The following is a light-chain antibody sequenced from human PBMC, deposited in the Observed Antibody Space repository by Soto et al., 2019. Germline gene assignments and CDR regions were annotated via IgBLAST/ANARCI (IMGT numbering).Light chain of an antibody. CDR1: QNIGSN. CDR2: GAS. J-gene: IGKJ5*01. V-gene: IGKV3-15*01. Sequence: EIVMAQSSATLSVSPGETAILSCRASQNIGSNLAWYQQRPGQAPRLLIYGASSRVTGIPARFSGSGSGTDFTLTISSLQSEDFAVYYCQQYNSWPPITFGQGTRLEIK. CDR3: QQYNSWPPIT.